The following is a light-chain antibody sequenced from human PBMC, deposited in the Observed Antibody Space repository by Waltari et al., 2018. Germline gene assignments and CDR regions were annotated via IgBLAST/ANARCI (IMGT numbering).Light chain of an antibody. CDR1: QSISSY. Sequence: DIQMTQSPSSLSASVGDRVTITCRASQSISSYLNWYQQKPGKDAKLLIYDASSLQSGVPSRLSGSGSGTDFTLTISSLQHEDFATYYCQQSYSTLIFTFGPGTKVEIK. CDR3: QQSYSTLIFT. CDR2: DAS. J-gene: IGKJ3*01. V-gene: IGKV1-39*01.